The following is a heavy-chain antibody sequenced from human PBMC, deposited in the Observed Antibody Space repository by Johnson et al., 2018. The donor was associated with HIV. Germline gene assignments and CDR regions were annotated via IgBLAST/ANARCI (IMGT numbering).Heavy chain of an antibody. J-gene: IGHJ3*02. CDR1: GFSFSSYA. V-gene: IGHV3-23*04. D-gene: IGHD3-22*01. CDR2: ISGSGGST. Sequence: EVHLVESGGGVVQPGRSLRLSCAASGFSFSSYAMSWVRQAPEKGLEWVSTISGSGGSTYYADSVRGRFTISRDNSKNTLYLQMISLRADDTAVYYCARGRITTIVMDLRGGGFDIWGQGTMVTVSS. CDR3: ARGRITTIVMDLRGGGFDI.